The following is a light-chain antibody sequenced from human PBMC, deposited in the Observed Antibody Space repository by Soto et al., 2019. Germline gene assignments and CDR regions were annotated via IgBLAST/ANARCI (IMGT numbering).Light chain of an antibody. CDR2: GNN. J-gene: IGLJ1*01. CDR1: ISNIAINS. V-gene: IGLV1-44*01. CDR3: AAWDDSLNEYV. Sequence: QSVLTQPPSGSGTPGRRLTISCSGSISNIAINSVSWYQHLPGTAPKLLTHGNNHRPSGVPDRFSGSKSGTSASLAISGLQPEDEADYCCAAWDDSLNEYVFGDGTKVTVL.